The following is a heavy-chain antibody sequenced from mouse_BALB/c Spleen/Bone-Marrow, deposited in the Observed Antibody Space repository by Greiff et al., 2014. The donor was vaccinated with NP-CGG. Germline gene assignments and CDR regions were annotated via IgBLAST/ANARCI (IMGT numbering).Heavy chain of an antibody. CDR3: AGIGYLY. V-gene: IGHV14-3*02. Sequence: EVKLEESGAELVKPGASVKLSCTASGFNIKDTYMHWVKQRPEQGLEWIGRIDPANGNTKYDPKFQGKATITADTSSNTAYLQLSSLTSEDTAVYYGAGIGYLYWGQGTLVTVSA. D-gene: IGHD2-2*01. J-gene: IGHJ3*01. CDR2: IDPANGNT. CDR1: GFNIKDTY.